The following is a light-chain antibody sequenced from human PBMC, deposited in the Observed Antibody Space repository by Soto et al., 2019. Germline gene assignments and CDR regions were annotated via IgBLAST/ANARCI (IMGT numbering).Light chain of an antibody. CDR1: QSIDNW. CDR3: QQYYSSHPGT. Sequence: IQMTQSPSTLSASVGDRVTITCRASQSIDNWLAWYQQKPGQAPKLLIYDASTLESGVPLRFSGSASGTQFTLVISRLQPEDFATYFCQQYYSSHPGTFGRGTKVDIK. J-gene: IGKJ1*01. V-gene: IGKV1-5*01. CDR2: DAS.